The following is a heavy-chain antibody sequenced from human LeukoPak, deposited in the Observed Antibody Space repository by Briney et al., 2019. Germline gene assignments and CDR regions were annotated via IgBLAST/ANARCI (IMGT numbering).Heavy chain of an antibody. CDR1: GYTFTSYY. CDR3: SYSSSWYLGWFDP. CDR2: INPSGGST. V-gene: IGHV1-46*01. J-gene: IGHJ5*02. D-gene: IGHD6-13*01. Sequence: ASVKVSCKASGYTFTSYYMHWVRQAPGQGLEWMGIINPSGGSTSYAQKFQGRVTMTRDTSTSTVYMELSSLRSEDTAVYYCSYSSSWYLGWFDPWGQGTLVTVSS.